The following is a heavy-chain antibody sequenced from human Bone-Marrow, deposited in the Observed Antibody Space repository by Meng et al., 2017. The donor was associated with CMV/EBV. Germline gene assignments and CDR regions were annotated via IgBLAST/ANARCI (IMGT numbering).Heavy chain of an antibody. Sequence: SISSYYWSWIRQPPGKGLEWIGYIYYSGSTNYNPSLKSRVTTSVDTSKNQFSLKLSSVTAADTAVYYCARVGTIFGVVIPNHWYFDLWGRGTLVTVSS. CDR3: ARVGTIFGVVIPNHWYFDL. CDR1: SISSYY. D-gene: IGHD3-3*01. CDR2: IYYSGST. V-gene: IGHV4-59*01. J-gene: IGHJ2*01.